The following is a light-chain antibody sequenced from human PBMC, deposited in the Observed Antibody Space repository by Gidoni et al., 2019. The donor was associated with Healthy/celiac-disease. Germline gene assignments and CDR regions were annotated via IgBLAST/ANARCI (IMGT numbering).Light chain of an antibody. CDR1: KSISSY. V-gene: IGKV1-39*01. J-gene: IGKJ4*01. CDR3: QQSYSTPPLT. Sequence: DIQMTQSPSSLSASVGDRVTITCRASKSISSYLNWYQQKPGKDHKLLIYAASSLQSGVPSRFSGRGSGTDFTLTISSLQPEDFATYYCQQSYSTPPLTFGGGTKVEIK. CDR2: AAS.